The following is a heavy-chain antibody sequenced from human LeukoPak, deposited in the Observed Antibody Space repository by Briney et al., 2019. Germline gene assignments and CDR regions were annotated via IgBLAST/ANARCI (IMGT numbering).Heavy chain of an antibody. CDR3: ARDNGDFRSIYYYMDV. J-gene: IGHJ6*03. CDR1: GGSINIGDSY. Sequence: PSETLSLTCTVSGGSINIGDSYWSWIRQRPGGGLEWIGCIYYSWSTYYNTSLKSRITLSLDTSKNQFSLRLSSVTAADTAVYYCARDNGDFRSIYYYMDVWGKGTTVTVSS. V-gene: IGHV4-31*03. CDR2: IYYSWST. D-gene: IGHD2-8*01.